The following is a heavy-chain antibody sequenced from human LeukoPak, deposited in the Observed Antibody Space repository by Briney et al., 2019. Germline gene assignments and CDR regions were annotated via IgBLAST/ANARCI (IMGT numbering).Heavy chain of an antibody. D-gene: IGHD3-10*01. CDR3: ARDLGVTMVRGVIDY. V-gene: IGHV1-2*02. J-gene: IGHJ4*02. Sequence: GASVKVSCKASGYTFTGYYMHWVRQAPGQGLEWMGWINPNSGGTNYAQKFQGRVTMTRDTSISTAYMELSRLRSDDTAVYYCARDLGVTMVRGVIDYWGQGTLVTVSS. CDR1: GYTFTGYY. CDR2: INPNSGGT.